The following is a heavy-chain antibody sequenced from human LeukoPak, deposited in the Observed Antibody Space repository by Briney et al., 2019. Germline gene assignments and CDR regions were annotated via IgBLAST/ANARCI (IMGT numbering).Heavy chain of an antibody. J-gene: IGHJ4*02. CDR3: ARKPFTGRGYRD. CDR1: GGSFSGYY. CDR2: INHSGST. V-gene: IGHV4-34*01. D-gene: IGHD5-18*01. Sequence: SETLSLTCAVYGGSFSGYYWSWIRQPPGEGLEWIGEINHSGSTNYNPSLKSRVTISVDTSKNQFSLKLSSVTAADTAVYYCARKPFTGRGYRDWGQGTLVTVSS.